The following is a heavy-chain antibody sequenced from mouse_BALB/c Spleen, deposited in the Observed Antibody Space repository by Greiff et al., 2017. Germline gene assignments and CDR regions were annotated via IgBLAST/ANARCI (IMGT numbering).Heavy chain of an antibody. CDR1: GFSLTSYG. V-gene: IGHV2-9*02. D-gene: IGHD3-2*01. Sequence: QVQLKESGPGLVAPSQSLSITCTVSGFSLTSYGVHWVRQPPGKGLEWLGVIWAGGSTNYNSALMSRLSISKDNSKSQVFLKMNSLQTDDTAMYYCARVDSSGYVRDAMDYWGKGTSVTVSS. CDR3: ARVDSSGYVRDAMDY. CDR2: IWAGGST. J-gene: IGHJ4*01.